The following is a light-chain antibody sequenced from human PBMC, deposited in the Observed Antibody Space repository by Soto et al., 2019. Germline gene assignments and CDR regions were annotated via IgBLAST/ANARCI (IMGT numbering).Light chain of an antibody. V-gene: IGKV1-5*01. CDR1: QSISTR. CDR2: DAS. J-gene: IGKJ1*01. CDR3: KQYNSYST. Sequence: DIQMTQSPSTLSASVVYIVTITFRSSQSISTRLAWYQQKPGKAPKLLIYDASSLESGVPSRFSGSASGTEFTLTISSLQPDDFATYYCKQYNSYSTFGQGTKVDIK.